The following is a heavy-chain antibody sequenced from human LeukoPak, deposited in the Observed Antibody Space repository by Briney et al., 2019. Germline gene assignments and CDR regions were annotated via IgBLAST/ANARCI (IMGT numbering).Heavy chain of an antibody. D-gene: IGHD3-22*01. Sequence: SETLSLTCTVSGGSISSSSYYWGWIRQPPGKGLEWIGSIYYSGSTYYNPSLKGRVTISVDTSKNQFSLKLSSVTAADTAVYYCASGDSSGYYYVYYFDYWGQGTLVTVSS. CDR2: IYYSGST. CDR3: ASGDSSGYYYVYYFDY. V-gene: IGHV4-39*07. CDR1: GGSISSSSYY. J-gene: IGHJ4*02.